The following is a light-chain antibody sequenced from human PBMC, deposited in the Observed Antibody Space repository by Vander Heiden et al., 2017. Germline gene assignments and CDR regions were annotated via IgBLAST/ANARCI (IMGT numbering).Light chain of an antibody. Sequence: QSVLTQPPSASGTPGQRVTISCSGRSSNIGSNIVNWYQQLPGTAPKLLIYRINQRPSRVPDRFPGSKSGTSASLAISGLQSEDEADYYCAAWDDSLDGHWVFGGGTKLTVL. CDR3: AAWDDSLDGHWV. CDR2: RIN. CDR1: SSNIGSNI. J-gene: IGLJ3*02. V-gene: IGLV1-44*01.